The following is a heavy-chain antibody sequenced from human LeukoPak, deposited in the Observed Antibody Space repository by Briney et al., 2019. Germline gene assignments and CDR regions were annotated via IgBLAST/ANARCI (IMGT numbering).Heavy chain of an antibody. Sequence: PGGSLRLSCAASGFTFSSYGMHWVRQAPGKGLEWVAFIRYDGSNKYYADSVKGRFTISRDNSKNTLYLQMNSLRAEDTAVYYCANPPRDNYDFWSGYHYDYWGQGTLVTDSS. CDR3: ANPPRDNYDFWSGYHYDY. D-gene: IGHD3-3*01. V-gene: IGHV3-30*02. CDR2: IRYDGSNK. CDR1: GFTFSSYG. J-gene: IGHJ4*02.